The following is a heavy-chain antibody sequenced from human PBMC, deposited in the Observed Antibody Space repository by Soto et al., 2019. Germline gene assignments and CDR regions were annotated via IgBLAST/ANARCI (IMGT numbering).Heavy chain of an antibody. CDR2: INAGNGDT. J-gene: IGHJ4*02. CDR1: GYTFTSYA. Sequence: ASVKVSCKASGYTFTSYAMHWVRQAPGQRLEWMGWINAGNGDTKYSQKFQGRVTITRDTSASTAYMELSRLRSDDTAVYYCASGGIVGATRGSFDYWGQGTLVTVSS. CDR3: ASGGIVGATRGSFDY. D-gene: IGHD1-26*01. V-gene: IGHV1-3*01.